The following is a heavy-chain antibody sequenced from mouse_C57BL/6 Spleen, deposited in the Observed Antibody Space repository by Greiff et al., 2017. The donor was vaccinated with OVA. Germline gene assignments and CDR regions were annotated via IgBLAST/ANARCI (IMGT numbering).Heavy chain of an antibody. Sequence: VKVVESGAELARPGASVKLSCKASGYTFPSYGISWVKQRTGQGLEWIGEIYPRSGNTYYNEKFKGKATLTADKSSSTAYMELRSLTSEDSAVYFCARSWAYSNYGDYFDYWGQGTTLTVSS. D-gene: IGHD2-5*01. CDR3: ARSWAYSNYGDYFDY. V-gene: IGHV1-81*01. CDR2: IYPRSGNT. J-gene: IGHJ2*01. CDR1: GYTFPSYG.